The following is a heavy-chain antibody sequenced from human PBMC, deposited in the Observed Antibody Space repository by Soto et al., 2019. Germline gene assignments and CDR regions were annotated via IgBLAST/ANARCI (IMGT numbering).Heavy chain of an antibody. CDR1: GFTFSLFA. CDR2: LSARGGST. J-gene: IGHJ4*02. Sequence: EVQLLESGGTLLQPGGSLRLSCAASGFTFSLFAMGWVRQAPGKGLEWVSALSARGGSTFYTDSVRGRCTISRDNSKNTLYLQMNSLRAEDTAVYCCAKVGLAMTTPYCVHWWGQRHLVNVSS. CDR3: AKVGLAMTTPYCVHW. V-gene: IGHV3-23*01. D-gene: IGHD2-15*01.